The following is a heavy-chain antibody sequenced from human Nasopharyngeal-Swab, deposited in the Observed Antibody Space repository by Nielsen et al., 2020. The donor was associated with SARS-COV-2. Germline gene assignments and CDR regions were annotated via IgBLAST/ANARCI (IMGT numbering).Heavy chain of an antibody. CDR3: ARVVAVAGTRRYFDY. D-gene: IGHD6-19*01. CDR2: IYYSGST. V-gene: IGHV4-39*01. J-gene: IGHJ4*02. Sequence: CQAPGKGLEWFGSIYYSGSTYHNPPLKSRVTISVDTSKNQFSLKLSSVTAADTAVYYCARVVAVAGTRRYFDYWGQGTLVTVSS.